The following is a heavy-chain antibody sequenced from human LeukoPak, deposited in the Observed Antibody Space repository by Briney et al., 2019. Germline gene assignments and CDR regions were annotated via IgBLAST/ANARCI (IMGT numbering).Heavy chain of an antibody. V-gene: IGHV4-34*01. CDR1: GGSISSYY. CDR2: INHSGST. J-gene: IGHJ4*02. CDR3: ARGGKYSSGWPI. Sequence: SETLSLTCTVSGGSISSYYWSWIRQPPGKGLEWIGEINHSGSTNYNPSLKSRVTISVDTSKNQFSLKLSSVTAADTAVYYCARGGKYSSGWPIWGQGTLVTVSS. D-gene: IGHD6-19*01.